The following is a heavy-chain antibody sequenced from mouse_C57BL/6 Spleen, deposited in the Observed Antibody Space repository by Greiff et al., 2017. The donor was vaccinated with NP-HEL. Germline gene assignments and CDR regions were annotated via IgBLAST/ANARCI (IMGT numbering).Heavy chain of an antibody. CDR1: GYAFSSSW. CDR3: ARWGYYYGSSYAMDY. V-gene: IGHV1-82*01. CDR2: IYPGDGDT. J-gene: IGHJ4*01. Sequence: QVQLQQSGPELVKPGASVKISCKASGYAFSSSWMNWVKQRPGKGLEWIGRIYPGDGDTTYNGKFQGKATLTADKSSSTAYMQLSSLTSEDAAVYFCARWGYYYGSSYAMDYWGQGTSVTVSS. D-gene: IGHD1-1*01.